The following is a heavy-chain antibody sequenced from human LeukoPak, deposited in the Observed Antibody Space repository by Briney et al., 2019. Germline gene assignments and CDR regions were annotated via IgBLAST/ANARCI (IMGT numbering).Heavy chain of an antibody. V-gene: IGHV4-61*02. CDR3: ARDRRVRGLPGFDP. CDR2: IYSSGST. Sequence: SETLSLTCTVSGGSINSSSYYWSWIRQPAGKGLEWIGRIYSSGSTNFNPSLRSRINMSVDTSKNQFSLKLSSVTAADTAVYYCARDRRVRGLPGFDPWGQGTLVTVSS. CDR1: GGSINSSSYY. D-gene: IGHD3-10*01. J-gene: IGHJ5*02.